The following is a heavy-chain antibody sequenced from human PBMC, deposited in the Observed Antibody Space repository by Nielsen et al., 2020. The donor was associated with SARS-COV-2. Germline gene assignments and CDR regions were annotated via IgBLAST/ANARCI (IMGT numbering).Heavy chain of an antibody. Sequence: SETLSLTCTVSGGSVSSGRYYWSWIRQPTGKGLEWIGYIYYSGSTNYNPSLKSRVTISVDTSKSQFSLKLSSVTAADTAVYYCVRCNSGLGWFDPWGQGTLVTVSS. CDR3: VRCNSGLGWFDP. CDR2: IYYSGST. D-gene: IGHD4-23*01. V-gene: IGHV4-61*01. CDR1: GGSVSSGRYY. J-gene: IGHJ5*02.